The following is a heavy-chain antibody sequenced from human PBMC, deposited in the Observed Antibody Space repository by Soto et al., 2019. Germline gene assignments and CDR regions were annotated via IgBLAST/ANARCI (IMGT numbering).Heavy chain of an antibody. V-gene: IGHV3-30-3*01. CDR2: ISYDGSNK. CDR1: GFTFSSYA. J-gene: IGHJ1*01. D-gene: IGHD3-16*01. Sequence: QVQLVESGGGVVQPGRSLRLSCATSGFTFSSYAMYWVRQAPGKGLGWVAVISYDGSNKYYADAVKGRFTISRDNSKNRLYLQMNSLRGEDTAVYYCARDRGSRNAEYFQHWGQGTLVPVSS. CDR3: ARDRGSRNAEYFQH.